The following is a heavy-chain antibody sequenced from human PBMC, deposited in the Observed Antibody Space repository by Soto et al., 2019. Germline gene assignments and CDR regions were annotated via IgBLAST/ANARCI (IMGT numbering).Heavy chain of an antibody. J-gene: IGHJ4*02. Sequence: EVQMVESGGGLVQPGGSLRLSCAASGFAFSNNEMNWVRQAPGKGLEWVSYISLSGSTIYYADSVKGRFTISRDDAKNSLYLQMNSLRADDTAVYYCASESFSVSPNFFDYWGEGTLVTVSS. CDR1: GFAFSNNE. CDR2: ISLSGSTI. D-gene: IGHD3-3*02. V-gene: IGHV3-48*03. CDR3: ASESFSVSPNFFDY.